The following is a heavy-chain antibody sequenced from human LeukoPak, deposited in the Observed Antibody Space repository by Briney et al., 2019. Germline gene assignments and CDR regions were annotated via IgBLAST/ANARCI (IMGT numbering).Heavy chain of an antibody. CDR2: ISSGAKTI. J-gene: IGHJ2*01. D-gene: IGHD5-12*01. V-gene: IGHV3-48*03. CDR1: GFTFSSYE. CDR3: ARDLVDIVATTRVWYFDL. Sequence: GGSLRLSCSASGFTFSSYEMNWVRQAPGKGLEWVSSISSGAKTIYYADSVKGRFTISRDNAKNSLYLQMNGLRAEDTAVYYCARDLVDIVATTRVWYFDLWGRGTLVTVSS.